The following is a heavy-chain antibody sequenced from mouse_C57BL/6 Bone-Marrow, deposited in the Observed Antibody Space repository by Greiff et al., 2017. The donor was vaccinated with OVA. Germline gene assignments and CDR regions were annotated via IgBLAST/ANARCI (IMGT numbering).Heavy chain of an antibody. V-gene: IGHV1-42*01. Sequence: EVHLVESGPELVKPGASVKISCKASGYSFTGYYMNWVKQSPEKSLEWIGEINPSTGGTTYNQKFKAKATLTVDKSSSTAYMQLKSLTSEDSAVYYCARGGYYYAMDYWGQGTSVTVSS. J-gene: IGHJ4*01. CDR1: GYSFTGYY. CDR2: INPSTGGT. CDR3: ARGGYYYAMDY.